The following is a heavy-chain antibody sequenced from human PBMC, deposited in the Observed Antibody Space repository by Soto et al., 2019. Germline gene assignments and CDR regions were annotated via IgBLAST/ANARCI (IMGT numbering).Heavy chain of an antibody. CDR3: ARGTSVYSF. CDR2: IYSSGTT. V-gene: IGHV3-53*01. D-gene: IGHD3-22*01. Sequence: EVQLVESGGGLIQPGGSLRLSCAASGLDVSTNYMNWVRQAPGKGLEWVSMIYSSGTTYYAASVKGRFSISRDKSKNTLFLQINSLRPDDTAFYYWARGTSVYSFWAQEPLVTVPS. CDR1: GLDVSTNY. J-gene: IGHJ4*02.